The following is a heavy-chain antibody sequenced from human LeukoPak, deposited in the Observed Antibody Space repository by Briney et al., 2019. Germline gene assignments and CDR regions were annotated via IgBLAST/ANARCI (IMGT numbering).Heavy chain of an antibody. Sequence: PSETLSLTCTVSGGSISSYYWSWIRQPAGKGLEWIGRIYTVGSNNSNPSLRSGVTISVDKSKHQSSLKLSSVTAADTAVYYCARSRGWLDYFDYWGQGTLVTVSS. V-gene: IGHV4-4*07. CDR3: ARSRGWLDYFDY. CDR2: IYTVGSN. CDR1: GGSISSYY. D-gene: IGHD6-19*01. J-gene: IGHJ4*02.